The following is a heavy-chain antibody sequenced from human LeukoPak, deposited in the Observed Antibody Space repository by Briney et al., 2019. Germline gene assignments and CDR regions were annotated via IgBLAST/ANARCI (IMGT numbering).Heavy chain of an antibody. D-gene: IGHD6-13*01. J-gene: IGHJ5*02. Sequence: PSETLSLTCTVSGGSISSYYWSWIRQPAGKGLEWIGRIYTSGSTNYNPSLKRRVNMSVDTSKNQFSLKLSSVTAADTAVYYCARETSSSWYNWFDPWGQGTLVTVSS. CDR1: GGSISSYY. CDR3: ARETSSSWYNWFDP. V-gene: IGHV4-4*07. CDR2: IYTSGST.